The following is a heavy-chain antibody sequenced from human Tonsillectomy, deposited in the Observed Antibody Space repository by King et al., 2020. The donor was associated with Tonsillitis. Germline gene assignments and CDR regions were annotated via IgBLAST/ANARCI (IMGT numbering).Heavy chain of an antibody. D-gene: IGHD3-9*01. J-gene: IGHJ4*02. Sequence: VQLVESGGGVVQPGGSLRLSCAASGFTFDDYAMHWVRQAPGKGLEWVSLISGDGGSTYYADSVKGRFTISRDNSKNSLYLQMNSLRTEDTALYYCAKGFAPTRLRYVDWLSTLFDYWGQGTLVTVSS. CDR2: ISGDGGST. CDR3: AKGFAPTRLRYVDWLSTLFDY. V-gene: IGHV3-43*02. CDR1: GFTFDDYA.